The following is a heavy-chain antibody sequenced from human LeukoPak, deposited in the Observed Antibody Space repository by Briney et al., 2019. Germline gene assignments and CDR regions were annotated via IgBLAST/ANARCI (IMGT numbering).Heavy chain of an antibody. V-gene: IGHV3-21*01. J-gene: IGHJ6*02. D-gene: IGHD6-25*01. CDR3: ARDGGRMDV. CDR2: ISSSSSYI. CDR1: GCTFSSYS. Sequence: WGSLRLSCAASGCTFSSYSRNWIRQAPGKGLEWVSTISSSSSYIYYADSVKGRFTMSRDNAKNSLYLQMNSLRAEDTAVYYCARDGGRMDVWGQGTTVTVSS.